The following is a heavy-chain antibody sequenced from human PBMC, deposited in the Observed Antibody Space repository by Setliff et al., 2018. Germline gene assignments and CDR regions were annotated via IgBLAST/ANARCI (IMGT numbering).Heavy chain of an antibody. CDR3: ARGRMRGSCSGPSCTYDPFDI. J-gene: IGHJ3*02. Sequence: PSETLSLTCTAYGASFSDYYWGWIRQPPGKGLEWIGSIYHSGSSYYNPSLRSRVTISVDTSKNQFSLILRSVTAADTAVYYCARGRMRGSCSGPSCTYDPFDIWGQGTPVTVSS. V-gene: IGHV4-34*01. CDR1: GASFSDYY. CDR2: IYHSGSS. D-gene: IGHD2-2*01.